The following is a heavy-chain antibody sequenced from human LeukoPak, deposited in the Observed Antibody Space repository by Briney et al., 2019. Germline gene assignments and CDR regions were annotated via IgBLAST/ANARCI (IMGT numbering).Heavy chain of an antibody. CDR1: GYSFTSYW. CDR2: IYPGDSDT. CDR3: ASSGYNYNYYYYGMDV. Sequence: GESLKISCKGSGYSFTSYWIGWVRQMPGKGLEWMGIIYPGDSDTRYSPSFQGQVTISADKSISTAYLQWSSLKASDTAMYYCASSGYNYNYYYYGMDVWGQGTTATVSS. J-gene: IGHJ6*02. D-gene: IGHD5-24*01. V-gene: IGHV5-51*01.